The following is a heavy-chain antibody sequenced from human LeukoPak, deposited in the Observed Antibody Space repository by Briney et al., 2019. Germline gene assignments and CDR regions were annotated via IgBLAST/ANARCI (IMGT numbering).Heavy chain of an antibody. CDR2: TYYSGST. J-gene: IGHJ4*02. CDR1: GGSISTYY. Sequence: SETLSLTCTVSGGSISTYYWSWIRQPPGKGLEWIGYTYYSGSTNYTPSLKSRVTISVDTSKNQFSLNLSSVTAADTAVYYCARGRSRDGYNYDYWGQGTLVTVS. V-gene: IGHV4-59*01. CDR3: ARGRSRDGYNYDY. D-gene: IGHD5-24*01.